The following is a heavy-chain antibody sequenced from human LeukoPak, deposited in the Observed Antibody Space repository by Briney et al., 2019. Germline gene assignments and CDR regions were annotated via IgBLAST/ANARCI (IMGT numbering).Heavy chain of an antibody. V-gene: IGHV4-59*01. CDR3: ARDRDSSSWSGDYYYMDV. Sequence: PSETLSLTCTVSGGSISSYYWSWIRQPPGKGLEWIGYIYYSGSTNYNPSLKSRVTISVDTSKNQFSLKLSSVTAADTAVYYCARDRDSSSWSGDYYYMDVWGKGTTVTVSS. CDR1: GGSISSYY. J-gene: IGHJ6*03. CDR2: IYYSGST. D-gene: IGHD6-13*01.